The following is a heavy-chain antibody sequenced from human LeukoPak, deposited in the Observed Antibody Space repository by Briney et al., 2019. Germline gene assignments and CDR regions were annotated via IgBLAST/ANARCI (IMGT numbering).Heavy chain of an antibody. D-gene: IGHD1-7*01. CDR1: GGTFSSYA. J-gene: IGHJ4*02. CDR3: ARRRPPGTTFQPFDY. V-gene: IGHV1-69*05. Sequence: GASVKVSCKAFGGTFSSYAISWVRQAPGQGLEWMGGIIPIFGTANYAQKFQGRVTITTDESTSTAYMELSSLRSEDTAVYYCARRRPPGTTFQPFDYWGQGTLVTVSS. CDR2: IIPIFGTA.